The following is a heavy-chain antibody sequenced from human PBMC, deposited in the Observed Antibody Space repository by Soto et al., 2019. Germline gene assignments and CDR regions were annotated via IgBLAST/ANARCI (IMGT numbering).Heavy chain of an antibody. CDR3: ARELASELEWLTTDYYGMDV. J-gene: IGHJ6*02. CDR1: GYTFTSYA. CDR2: INAGNGNT. Sequence: QVQLVQSGAEVKKPGASVKVSCKASGYTFTSYAMHWVRQAPGQRLEWMGWINAGNGNTKYSQKFQGRVTITRDTSASPAYMELSSLRSEDTAVYYCARELASELEWLTTDYYGMDVWGQGTTVTVSS. D-gene: IGHD3-3*01. V-gene: IGHV1-3*01.